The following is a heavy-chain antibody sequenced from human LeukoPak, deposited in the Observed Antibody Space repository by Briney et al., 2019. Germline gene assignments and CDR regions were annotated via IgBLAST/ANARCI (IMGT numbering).Heavy chain of an antibody. V-gene: IGHV3-23*01. CDR3: AKDLNYYDSSGYYYVSPCFDY. D-gene: IGHD3-22*01. J-gene: IGHJ4*02. Sequence: PGGSLRLSCAASGFTFSSYGMIWVRQAPGKGLEWVSAISGSGGSTYYADSVKGRFTISRDNSKNTLYLQMNSLRAEDTAVYYCAKDLNYYDSSGYYYVSPCFDYWGQGTLVTVSS. CDR1: GFTFSSYG. CDR2: ISGSGGST.